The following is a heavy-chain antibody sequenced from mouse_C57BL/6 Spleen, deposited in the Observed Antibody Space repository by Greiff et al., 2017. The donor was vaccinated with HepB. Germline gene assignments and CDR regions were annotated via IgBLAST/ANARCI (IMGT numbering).Heavy chain of an antibody. V-gene: IGHV1-64*01. J-gene: IGHJ2*01. D-gene: IGHD1-2*01. CDR1: GYTFTSYW. CDR3: ATALLRGYFDY. CDR2: IHPNSGST. Sequence: QVQLQQPGAELVKPGASVKLSCKASGYTFTSYWMHWVKQRPGQGLEWIGMIHPNSGSTNYNEKFKSKATLTVDKSSSTAYMQLSSLTSEDSAVYYCATALLRGYFDYWGQGTTLTVAS.